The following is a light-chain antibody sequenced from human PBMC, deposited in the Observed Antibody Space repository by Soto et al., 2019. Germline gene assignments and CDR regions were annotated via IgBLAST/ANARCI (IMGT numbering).Light chain of an antibody. Sequence: EIVLTQSPGTLSLSPGERATLSCRASQSVSSSYLVWYQQKPGQAPRLLIYGASSRATGIPDRFSGSGSGTDFTLTISRLEPEDFAVYYCQQYGNSPWTFGQGTKVEIK. CDR2: GAS. J-gene: IGKJ1*01. V-gene: IGKV3-20*01. CDR3: QQYGNSPWT. CDR1: QSVSSSY.